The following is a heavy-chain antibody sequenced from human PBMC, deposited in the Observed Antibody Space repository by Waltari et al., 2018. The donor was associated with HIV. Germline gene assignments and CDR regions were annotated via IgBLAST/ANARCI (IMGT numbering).Heavy chain of an antibody. CDR2: IYYSGRT. CDR1: GGSISSTSYY. V-gene: IGHV4-39*01. D-gene: IGHD3-22*01. CDR3: ARLRGRGGITMIVPRFDP. Sequence: QLQLQESGPGLVKPSETLSLTCTVSGGSISSTSYYWGWIRQPPGKGLEWIGTIYYSGRTYDNPSLKSRVTISVDTSKNQFSLKLSSVTAADTAVYYCARLRGRGGITMIVPRFDPWGQGTLVTVSS. J-gene: IGHJ5*02.